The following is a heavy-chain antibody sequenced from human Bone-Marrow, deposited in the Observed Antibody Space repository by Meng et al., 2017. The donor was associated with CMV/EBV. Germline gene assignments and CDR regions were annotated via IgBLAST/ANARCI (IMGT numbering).Heavy chain of an antibody. CDR3: ARDSGLMWYGLDV. CDR1: GFSFSSYW. V-gene: IGHV3-7*01. D-gene: IGHD3-10*01. J-gene: IGHJ6*02. CDR2: IKQVGSEK. Sequence: GESLKISCAASGFSFSSYWMSWVRQAPGKGLEWVANIKQVGSEKYYVDSVKGRFTISRDNAKNSLYLQMNSLRAEDTAVYYCARDSGLMWYGLDVWGQGTTVTVSS.